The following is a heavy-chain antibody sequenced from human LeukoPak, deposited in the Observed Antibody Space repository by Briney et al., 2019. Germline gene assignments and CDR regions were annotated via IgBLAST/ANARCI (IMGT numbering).Heavy chain of an antibody. V-gene: IGHV1-69*01. CDR3: ARDLTIVVVPAATGRPGWFDP. CDR1: GGTFSSYA. D-gene: IGHD2-2*01. Sequence: SVKVSCKASGGTFSSYAISWVRQAPGQGLEWMGGIIPIFGTANYAQKFQGRVTITADGSTSTAYMELSSLRSEDTAVYYCARDLTIVVVPAATGRPGWFDPWGQGTLVTVSS. J-gene: IGHJ5*02. CDR2: IIPIFGTA.